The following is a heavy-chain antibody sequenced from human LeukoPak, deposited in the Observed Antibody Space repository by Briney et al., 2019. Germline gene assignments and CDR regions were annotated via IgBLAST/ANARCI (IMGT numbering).Heavy chain of an antibody. D-gene: IGHD3-16*01. CDR2: IYYSGST. CDR3: ARATNMITFGGVISFDY. CDR1: GGSITNYY. Sequence: SETLSLTCTVSGGSITNYYWSWIRQPPGKGLEWIAYIYYSGSTNYNPSLKSRVTISVDTSKNQFSLKLSSVTAADTAVYYCARATNMITFGGVISFDYWGQGTLVTVSS. V-gene: IGHV4-59*01. J-gene: IGHJ4*02.